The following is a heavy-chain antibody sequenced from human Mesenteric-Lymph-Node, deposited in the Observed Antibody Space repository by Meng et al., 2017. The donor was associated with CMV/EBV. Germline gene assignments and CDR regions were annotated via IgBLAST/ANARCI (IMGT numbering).Heavy chain of an antibody. Sequence: SETLSLTCTVSGGSISSSSYYWSWIRQPPGKGLEWIGSIYYSGSTYYNPSLKSRVTISVDTSKNQFSLKLSSVTAADTAVYYCARGWELLLGTVDYWGQGTLVTVSS. V-gene: IGHV4-39*01. J-gene: IGHJ4*02. CDR2: IYYSGST. D-gene: IGHD1-26*01. CDR1: GGSISSSSYY. CDR3: ARGWELLLGTVDY.